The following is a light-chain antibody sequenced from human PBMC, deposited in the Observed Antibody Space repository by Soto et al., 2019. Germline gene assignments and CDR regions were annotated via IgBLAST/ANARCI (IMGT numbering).Light chain of an antibody. CDR3: QQYNNWPPVT. J-gene: IGKJ5*01. CDR2: GAS. Sequence: EIVLTQSPVTLSLSPGERATLSCRASQSVRSSYLAWYQQKPGQAPRLLIYGASSKATGIPARFSGSGSGTEFTLTISSLQSEDFAVYYCQQYNNWPPVTFGQGTRLEIK. CDR1: QSVRSSY. V-gene: IGKV3-15*01.